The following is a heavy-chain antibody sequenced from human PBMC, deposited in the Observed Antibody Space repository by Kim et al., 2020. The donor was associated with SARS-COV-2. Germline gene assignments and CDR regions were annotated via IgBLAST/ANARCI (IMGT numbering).Heavy chain of an antibody. D-gene: IGHD1-1*01. CDR1: GYTFTSYG. CDR2: ISAYHGNT. J-gene: IGHJ6*02. Sequence: ASVKVSCKASGYTFTSYGISWVRQAPGQGLAWMGWISAYHGNTNYAQKLQGRVTMTTDTSTSTAYMALRSLRSDDTAVYYCARERYKWNDVVYYDYGTDGWGQGTTVTVSS. V-gene: IGHV1-18*01. CDR3: ARERYKWNDVVYYDYGTDG.